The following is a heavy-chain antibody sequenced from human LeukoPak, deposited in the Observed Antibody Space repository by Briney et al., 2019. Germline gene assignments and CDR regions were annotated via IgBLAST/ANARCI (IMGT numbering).Heavy chain of an antibody. CDR2: ISGSGDNR. Sequence: GGPLRLSCAASGFTFSSHAMSWVRQASGKGLEWVSSISGSGDNRNYADSVKGRFTISRDNSKSTLYLEMNSLRAEDTAIYYCAKNPLVSGTIYFDSWGQGTLLTVSS. D-gene: IGHD6-19*01. CDR1: GFTFSSHA. V-gene: IGHV3-23*01. CDR3: AKNPLVSGTIYFDS. J-gene: IGHJ4*02.